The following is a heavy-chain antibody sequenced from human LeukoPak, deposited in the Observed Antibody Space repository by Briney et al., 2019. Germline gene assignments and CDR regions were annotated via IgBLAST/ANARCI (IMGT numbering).Heavy chain of an antibody. J-gene: IGHJ5*02. D-gene: IGHD2-15*01. V-gene: IGHV3-7*05. CDR3: ARVVVGVTNRFDP. CDR1: GFIFSSYW. CDR2: INQAGSEK. Sequence: GGSLRLFRAASGFIFSSYWMSWVRQAPGKGLEWVANINQAGSEKYYVDSVKGRFTISRDNAKNSLFLQMNSLRAEDTAVYFCARVVVGVTNRFDPWGQGTLVIVSS.